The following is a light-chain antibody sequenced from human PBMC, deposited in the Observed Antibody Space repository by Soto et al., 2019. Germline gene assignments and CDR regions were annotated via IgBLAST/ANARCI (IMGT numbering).Light chain of an antibody. CDR3: HQYGISP. Sequence: EIVLTQSPGTLSLSPGERAPLSCRASQGVATNYLAWYRQNPAKAPRLLTYGASSRATGIPDRFSGSGSGTEFTLTISRLEPEDFAVYYCHQYGISPFGGGTKVEIK. CDR1: QGVATNY. J-gene: IGKJ4*01. V-gene: IGKV3-20*01. CDR2: GAS.